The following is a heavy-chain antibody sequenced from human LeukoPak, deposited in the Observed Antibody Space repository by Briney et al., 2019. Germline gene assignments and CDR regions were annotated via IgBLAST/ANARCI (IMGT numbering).Heavy chain of an antibody. CDR1: GYTFTSYA. V-gene: IGHV1-3*01. CDR2: INAGNGNT. D-gene: IGHD6-6*01. Sequence: GSVKVSCKASGYTFTSYAMHWVRQAPGQRLEWMGWINAGNGNTKYSQKFQGRVTITRDTSASTAYMELSSLRSEDTAVYYCARSSPLGKSFDYWGQGTLVTVSS. J-gene: IGHJ4*02. CDR3: ARSSPLGKSFDY.